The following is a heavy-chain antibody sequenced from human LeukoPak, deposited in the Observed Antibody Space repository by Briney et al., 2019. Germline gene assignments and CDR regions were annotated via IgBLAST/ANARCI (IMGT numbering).Heavy chain of an antibody. Sequence: PSGTLSLTCAVSGGSISSSNWWSWVRPPPGKGLEWIGEIYHSGSTNYNPSLKSRVTISVDKSKNHFSLKLSSVTAADTAVYYCARDHTDTRLQLASGYYGMDVWGQGTTVTVSS. CDR2: IYHSGST. V-gene: IGHV4-4*02. D-gene: IGHD1-1*01. J-gene: IGHJ6*02. CDR3: ARDHTDTRLQLASGYYGMDV. CDR1: GGSISSSNW.